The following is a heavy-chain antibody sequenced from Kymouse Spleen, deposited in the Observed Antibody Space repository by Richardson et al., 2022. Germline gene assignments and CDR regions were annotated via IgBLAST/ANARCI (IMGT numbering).Heavy chain of an antibody. CDR1: GFTFSSYG. D-gene: IGHD3-3*01. J-gene: IGHJ6*02. CDR3: AKDLLANFSYYYYYYGMDV. CDR2: ISYDGSNK. Sequence: QVQLVESGGGVVQPGRSLRLSCAASGFTFSSYGMHWVRQAPGKGLEWVAVISYDGSNKYYADSVKGRFTISRDNSKNTLYLQMNSLRAEDTAVYYCAKDLLANFSYYYYYYGMDVWGQGTTVTVSS. V-gene: IGHV3-30*18.